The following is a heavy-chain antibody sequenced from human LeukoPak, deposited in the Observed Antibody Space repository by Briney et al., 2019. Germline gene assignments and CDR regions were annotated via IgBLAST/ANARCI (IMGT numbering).Heavy chain of an antibody. CDR3: ARDRGGAESHGFDAFDL. J-gene: IGHJ3*01. Sequence: GGSLRLSCAASGFTFSSNAMSWVRPAPGKGLEWVSAISGSGGSTYYADSVKGRFTISRDNAKNSLYLQMNSLRVDDMAVYYCARDRGGAESHGFDAFDLWGQGTIVTVSS. CDR2: ISGSGGST. CDR1: GFTFSSNA. V-gene: IGHV3-23*01. D-gene: IGHD2-15*01.